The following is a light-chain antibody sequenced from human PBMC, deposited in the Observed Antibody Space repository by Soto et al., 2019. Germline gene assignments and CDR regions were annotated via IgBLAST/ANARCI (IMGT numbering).Light chain of an antibody. J-gene: IGKJ1*01. V-gene: IGKV3-20*01. CDR3: QQYGSSP. CDR1: QSVSRSY. CDR2: GAS. Sequence: EVVLTQSPGTLSLSPGERATLSCRASQSVSRSYLAWYQQKPGQAPRLLIYGASSRATGIPDRFSGSGSGTDFTLTISRLEPEDFAVYYCQQYGSSPFGQGTKVDIK.